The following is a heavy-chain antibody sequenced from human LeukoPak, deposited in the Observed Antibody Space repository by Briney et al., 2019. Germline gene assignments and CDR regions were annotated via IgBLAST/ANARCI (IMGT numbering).Heavy chain of an antibody. J-gene: IGHJ6*03. CDR3: ARAVPTIHHMVV. CDR2: ISYHGVDK. Sequence: GRSLRLSCAASEFTFSRYAMHWVRQAPGKGLEWLAVISYHGVDKFYRASVRGRFTISRDNVDNSLFLQLDNLTPDDSGVYFGARAVPTIHHMVVWGKGTTVIVSS. CDR1: EFTFSRYA. V-gene: IGHV3-30*04. D-gene: IGHD5-24*01.